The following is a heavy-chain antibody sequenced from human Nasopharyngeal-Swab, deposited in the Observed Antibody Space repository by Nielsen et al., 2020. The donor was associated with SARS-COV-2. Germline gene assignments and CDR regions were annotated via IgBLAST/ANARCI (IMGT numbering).Heavy chain of an antibody. V-gene: IGHV4-39*07. CDR2: IYYSGST. CDR1: GGSISSSSYY. J-gene: IGHJ6*02. D-gene: IGHD5-18*01. Sequence: SETLSLTCTVSGGSISSSSYYWGWIRQPPGKGLEWIGSIYYSGSTYYNPSLKSRVTISVDTSKNQFSLKLSSVTAADTAVYYCARVGERGYNYGYANDYYYYYGMDVWGQGTTVTVSS. CDR3: ARVGERGYNYGYANDYYYYYGMDV.